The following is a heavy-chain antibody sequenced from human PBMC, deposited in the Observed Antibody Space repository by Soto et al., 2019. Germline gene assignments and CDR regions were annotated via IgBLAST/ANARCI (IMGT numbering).Heavy chain of an antibody. D-gene: IGHD3-22*01. CDR2: IDLTDSYT. CDR1: GYIFRNNW. J-gene: IGHJ4*02. CDR3: ARHGGSHYRSSGYHYALDY. Sequence: SLKISCKGSGYIFRNNWITWVRQMPGKGLEWMGRIDLTDSYTSYSPSFQGHVSFSADKSINTTYLHFSSLRASDTAVYYCARHGGSHYRSSGYHYALDYWGQGTPVTVSS. V-gene: IGHV5-10-1*01.